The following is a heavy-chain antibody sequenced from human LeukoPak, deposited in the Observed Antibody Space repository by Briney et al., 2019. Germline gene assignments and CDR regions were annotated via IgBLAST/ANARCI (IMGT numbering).Heavy chain of an antibody. CDR1: GFTFSNYA. V-gene: IGHV3-21*01. D-gene: IGHD3-10*01. CDR3: VRDRGWYHFDL. Sequence: GGSLRLSCAASGFTFSNYAMTWVRQPPGKGLQWVSSISRSGQNIDHADSVNGRFSISRDNTKNSLFLQLNSLRAEDTAVYYCVRDRGWYHFDLWGQGALVTVSS. CDR2: ISRSGQNI. J-gene: IGHJ4*02.